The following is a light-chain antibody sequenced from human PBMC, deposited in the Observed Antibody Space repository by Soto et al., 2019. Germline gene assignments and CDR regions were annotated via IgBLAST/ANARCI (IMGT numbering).Light chain of an antibody. CDR1: QSVSSSY. CDR3: QQYGSSHELT. CDR2: GAS. J-gene: IGKJ4*01. V-gene: IGKV3-20*01. Sequence: EIVLTQSPGTLSLSPGERATLSCRASQSVSSSYLAWYQQKPGQAPRLLIYGASSRATGIPDRFSGSGSGIDFTLTISRLEPEDFAVYYCQQYGSSHELTFGGGTKVDIK.